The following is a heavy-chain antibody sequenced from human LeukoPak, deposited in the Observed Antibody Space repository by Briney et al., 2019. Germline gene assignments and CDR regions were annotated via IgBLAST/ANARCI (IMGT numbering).Heavy chain of an antibody. D-gene: IGHD3-22*01. CDR1: GFTFSSYG. CDR3: AKDQYYYDSSGIDY. J-gene: IGHJ4*02. V-gene: IGHV3-30*02. Sequence: GGSLRLSCAASGFTFSSYGMHWVRQAPGKGLEWVAFIRYDGSNKYYADSVKGRFAISRDNSKNTLYLQMNSLRAEDTAVYYCAKDQYYYDSSGIDYWGQGTLVTVSS. CDR2: IRYDGSNK.